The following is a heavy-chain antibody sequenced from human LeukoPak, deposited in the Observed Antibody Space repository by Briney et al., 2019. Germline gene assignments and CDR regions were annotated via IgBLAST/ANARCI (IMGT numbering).Heavy chain of an antibody. CDR3: ARGFGSGNRPFDY. Sequence: SETLSLTCTVSGGSISSYYWSWIRQPPGKGLEWIGYIYYSGSTNYNPSLKSRVTISVDTSKNQFSLKLSSVTAADTAVYFCARGFGSGNRPFDYWGQGTLVTVSS. V-gene: IGHV4-59*01. J-gene: IGHJ4*02. CDR1: GGSISSYY. CDR2: IYYSGST. D-gene: IGHD3-10*01.